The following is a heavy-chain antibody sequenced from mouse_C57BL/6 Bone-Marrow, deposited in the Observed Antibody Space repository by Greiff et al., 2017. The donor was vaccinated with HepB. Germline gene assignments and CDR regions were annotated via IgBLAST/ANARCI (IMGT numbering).Heavy chain of an antibody. Sequence: EVMLVESGGGLVQPGGSMKLSCVASGFTFSDYGMHWVRQAPEKGLEWVAYISSGSSTIYYADTVKGRFTISRDNAKNTLFLQMTSLRSEDTAMYYCARPYGSSYDAMDYWGQGTSVTVSS. CDR1: GFTFSDYG. V-gene: IGHV5-17*01. J-gene: IGHJ4*01. CDR3: ARPYGSSYDAMDY. D-gene: IGHD1-1*01. CDR2: ISSGSSTI.